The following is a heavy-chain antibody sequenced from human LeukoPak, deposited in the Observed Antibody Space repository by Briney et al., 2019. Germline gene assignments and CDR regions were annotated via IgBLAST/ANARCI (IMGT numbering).Heavy chain of an antibody. V-gene: IGHV4-34*01. J-gene: IGHJ6*03. CDR3: AKTAMVRGVSYYYMDV. CDR1: GGSFSGYY. Sequence: SETLSLTCAVYGGSFSGYYWSWIRQPPGKGLEWIGEINHSGSTNYNPSLKSRVTISVDTSKNQFSLKLSSVTAADTAVYYCAKTAMVRGVSYYYMDVWGKGTTVTVSS. CDR2: INHSGST. D-gene: IGHD3-10*01.